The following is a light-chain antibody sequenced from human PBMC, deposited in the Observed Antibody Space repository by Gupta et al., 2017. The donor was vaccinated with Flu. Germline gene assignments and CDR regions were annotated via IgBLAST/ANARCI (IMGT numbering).Light chain of an antibody. J-gene: IGLJ2*01. V-gene: IGLV2-14*01. Sequence: QSALTQPASVSGSPGQSITISCTGTNSDIGAYNYVAWYQQHPGQAPKLIIFEVDNRPSGVSNRISGSKSGKTASLTISGLQAEDEAHYYCSSYSGSSTLFGGGTKLTGL. CDR2: EVD. CDR3: SSYSGSSTL. CDR1: NSDIGAYNY.